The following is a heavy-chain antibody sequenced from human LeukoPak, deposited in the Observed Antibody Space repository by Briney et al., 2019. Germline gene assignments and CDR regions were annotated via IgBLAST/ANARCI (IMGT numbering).Heavy chain of an antibody. Sequence: SETLSLTCAVYGGSFSGYYWSWIRQPPGKGLEWIGEINHSGGTNYNPSLKSRVTISVDTSKNQFSLKLSSVTAADTAVYYCARRTSIAARWGSDYWGQGTLVTVSS. V-gene: IGHV4-34*01. CDR2: INHSGGT. J-gene: IGHJ4*02. CDR1: GGSFSGYY. D-gene: IGHD6-6*01. CDR3: ARRTSIAARWGSDY.